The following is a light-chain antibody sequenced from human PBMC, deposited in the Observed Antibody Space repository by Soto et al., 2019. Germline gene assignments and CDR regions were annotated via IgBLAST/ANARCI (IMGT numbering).Light chain of an antibody. J-gene: IGLJ2*01. V-gene: IGLV1-40*01. CDR1: SSNIGTPYD. CDR2: GNN. Sequence: QSVLTQPPSVSGAPGQRVTISCTGSSSNIGTPYDVHWYQQLPGTAPKLLIYGNNNRPSGVPDRFSGSKSGTSASLAFTGLQAEDEADYYCQSYDSSLSGYVIFGGGTKLTVL. CDR3: QSYDSSLSGYVI.